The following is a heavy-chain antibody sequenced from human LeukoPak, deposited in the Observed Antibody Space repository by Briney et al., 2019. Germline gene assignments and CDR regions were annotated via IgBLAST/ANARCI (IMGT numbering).Heavy chain of an antibody. CDR1: GGSISSYY. V-gene: IGHV4-39*01. CDR3: ARRGLRGGLYYYGSGSYNWFDP. CDR2: IYYSGST. Sequence: PSETLSLTCTVSGGSISSYYWGWIRQPPGKGLEWIGSIYYSGSTYYNPSLKSRVTISVDTSKNQFSLKLSSVTAADTAVYYCARRGLRGGLYYYGSGSYNWFDPWGQGTLVTVSS. J-gene: IGHJ5*02. D-gene: IGHD3-10*01.